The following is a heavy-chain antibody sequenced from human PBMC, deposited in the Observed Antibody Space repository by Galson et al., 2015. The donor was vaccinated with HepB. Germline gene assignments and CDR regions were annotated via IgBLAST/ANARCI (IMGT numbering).Heavy chain of an antibody. CDR2: ISSSSSTI. CDR3: ARGGIGYQNWFDP. V-gene: IGHV3-48*04. J-gene: IGHJ5*02. CDR1: GFTFSSYS. D-gene: IGHD5-12*01. Sequence: SLRLSCAASGFTFSSYSMNWVRQAPGKGLEWVSYISSSSSTIYYADSVKGRFTISRDNAKNSPYLQMNSLRAEDTAVYYCARGGIGYQNWFDPWGQGTLVTVSS.